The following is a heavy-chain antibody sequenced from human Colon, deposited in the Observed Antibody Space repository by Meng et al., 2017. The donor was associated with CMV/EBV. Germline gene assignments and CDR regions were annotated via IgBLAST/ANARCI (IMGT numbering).Heavy chain of an antibody. V-gene: IGHV4-4*02. D-gene: IGHD5-12*01. J-gene: IGHJ5*02. CDR3: ARGVRYNNYDCLDP. CDR2: IHHSGRT. CDR1: SISNNNW. Sequence: SISNNNWWTWVRQSPGKGLEWIGEIHHSGRTTYNPSLNSRVTISVDKSMNHFSLNLRSVSAADSAVYYCARGVRYNNYDCLDPWGQGTLVTVSS.